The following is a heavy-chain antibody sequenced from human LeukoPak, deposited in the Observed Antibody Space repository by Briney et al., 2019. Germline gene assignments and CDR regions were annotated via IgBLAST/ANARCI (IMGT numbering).Heavy chain of an antibody. Sequence: ASVKVSCKASGYTFTAYYMHWVRQAPGQGLEWMGWINPNSGGTNYAQKFQGRVTMTRDTSISTAYMELSRLRSDDTAVYYCARVTTIAVAGTVPDYIDYWGQGTLVTVSS. V-gene: IGHV1-2*02. CDR1: GYTFTAYY. CDR2: INPNSGGT. D-gene: IGHD6-19*01. J-gene: IGHJ4*02. CDR3: ARVTTIAVAGTVPDYIDY.